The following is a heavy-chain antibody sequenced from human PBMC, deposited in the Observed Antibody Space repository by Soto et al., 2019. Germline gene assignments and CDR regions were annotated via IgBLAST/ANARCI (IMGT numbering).Heavy chain of an antibody. Sequence: PRASVKVSCKASGYTFTSYGISWVRQAPGQGLEWMGWISAYNGNTNYAQKLQGRVTMTTDTSTSTAYMELRSLRSDDTAVYYCARAENPFYYYYMEVWGKGTTVTVSS. V-gene: IGHV1-18*01. J-gene: IGHJ6*03. CDR1: GYTFTSYG. CDR3: ARAENPFYYYYMEV. CDR2: ISAYNGNT.